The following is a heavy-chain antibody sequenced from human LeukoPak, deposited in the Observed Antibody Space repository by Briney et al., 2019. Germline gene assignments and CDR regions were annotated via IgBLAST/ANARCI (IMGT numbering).Heavy chain of an antibody. V-gene: IGHV4-31*03. J-gene: IGHJ6*04. D-gene: IGHD2-15*01. CDR3: ARVRYCSGGSCLEGYGMDV. CDR1: GGSISSGGYY. Sequence: PSQTLSLTCTVSGGSISSGGYYWSWIRQHPGMGLEWIGYIYYSGSTYYNPSLKSRVTISVDTSKNQFSLKLSSVTAADTAVYYCARVRYCSGGSCLEGYGMDVWDKGTTVTVSS. CDR2: IYYSGST.